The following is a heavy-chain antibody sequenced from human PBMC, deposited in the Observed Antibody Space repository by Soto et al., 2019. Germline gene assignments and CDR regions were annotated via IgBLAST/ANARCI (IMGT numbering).Heavy chain of an antibody. V-gene: IGHV4-30-2*01. J-gene: IGHJ4*02. Sequence: QLQLQESGSGLVKPSQTLSLTCAVSGGSISSGGYSWNWIRQPPGKGLEWIGYIYHSGSTYYNPSLKSRVTISVDRSKNQFSLMLSSVTAADTAVYYCASSHAGAHITAAVHWGQGTLVTVSS. CDR3: ASSHAGAHITAAVH. CDR2: IYHSGST. D-gene: IGHD6-13*01. CDR1: GGSISSGGYS.